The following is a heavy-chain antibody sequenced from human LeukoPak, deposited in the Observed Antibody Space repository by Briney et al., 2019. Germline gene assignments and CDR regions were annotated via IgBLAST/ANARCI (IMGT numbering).Heavy chain of an antibody. V-gene: IGHV3-74*01. CDR3: ARVEFGELSPYFDY. CDR2: INSDGSST. CDR1: GFTFSSYW. J-gene: IGHJ4*02. D-gene: IGHD3-10*01. Sequence: GGALRLSCAASGFTFSSYWMHCVRQAPGKGLVWVSRINSDGSSTSYADSVKSRVTISRDTAKNTLYLQMNSLRAEGTAVSYCARVEFGELSPYFDYWGQGTLVTVSS.